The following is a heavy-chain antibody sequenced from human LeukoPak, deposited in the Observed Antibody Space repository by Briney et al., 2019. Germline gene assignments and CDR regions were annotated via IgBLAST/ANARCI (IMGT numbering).Heavy chain of an antibody. D-gene: IGHD3-10*01. Sequence: PGGSLRLSCAAYGIIFSTYGMSWVRQAPGKGLEWVSAISGSGDSAYYADSVKGRFTISRDNSKSTLYLQMNSLRAEDTAIYYWAKDHSWYSGSGPSYDYWGQGTLVTVSS. CDR2: ISGSGDSA. J-gene: IGHJ4*02. V-gene: IGHV3-23*01. CDR3: AKDHSWYSGSGPSYDY. CDR1: GIIFSTYG.